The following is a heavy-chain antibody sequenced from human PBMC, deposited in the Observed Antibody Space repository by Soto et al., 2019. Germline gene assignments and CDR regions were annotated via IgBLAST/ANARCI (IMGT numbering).Heavy chain of an antibody. J-gene: IGHJ4*02. V-gene: IGHV5-51*01. Sequence: PGESLKISCQGTGYRFSSSWIGWVRQKPGKGLEWLGNVYPSDSDVRYSPAFEGQVTISADNSINTAYLQLLNLKASDKAVYYCARGGGYDSFDFWGQGIQVTVSS. CDR3: ARGGGYDSFDF. CDR1: GYRFSSSW. CDR2: VYPSDSDV. D-gene: IGHD2-15*01.